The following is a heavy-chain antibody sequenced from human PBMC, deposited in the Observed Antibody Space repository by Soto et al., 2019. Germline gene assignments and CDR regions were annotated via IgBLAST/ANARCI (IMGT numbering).Heavy chain of an antibody. CDR3: ARRLGLLVTPIPGY. Sequence: QVELVQSGAEVKKPGASVKVSCKASGYTFTGYHMHWVRQAPGQGLEWMGWINPNSGVTIYAQKFQGRFIMTRETPITTAYMELSRLPPDDTAVYYCARRLGLLVTPIPGYWGQGTLVTVSS. CDR2: INPNSGVT. CDR1: GYTFTGYH. D-gene: IGHD2-21*02. J-gene: IGHJ4*02. V-gene: IGHV1-2*02.